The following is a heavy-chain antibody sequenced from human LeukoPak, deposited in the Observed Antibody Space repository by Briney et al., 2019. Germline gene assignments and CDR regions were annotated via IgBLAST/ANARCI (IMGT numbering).Heavy chain of an antibody. Sequence: PSETLSLTCTVSGGSISSYYWSWIRQPPGKGLEWIGYIYCSGSINYNPSLKSRVTISVDTSKNQFSLKLSSVTAADTAVYYCARGQHRYDSSGYYFDYWGQGTLVTVSS. D-gene: IGHD3-22*01. CDR3: ARGQHRYDSSGYYFDY. V-gene: IGHV4-59*01. J-gene: IGHJ4*02. CDR1: GGSISSYY. CDR2: IYCSGSI.